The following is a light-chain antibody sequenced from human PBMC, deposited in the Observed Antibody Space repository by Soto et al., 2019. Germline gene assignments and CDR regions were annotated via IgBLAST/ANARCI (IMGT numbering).Light chain of an antibody. CDR1: SSDVGSYYL. V-gene: IGLV2-23*01. CDR3: CSFAGARVM. Sequence: QSALTQPASVSGSPGQSITIYCTGTSSDVGSYYLVSWYQHHPGKAPKLIIYEDTKRPSGTSNRFSGSKSGNTASLTISGLQAEDEADYYCCSFAGARVMFGGGTKLTVL. CDR2: EDT. J-gene: IGLJ3*02.